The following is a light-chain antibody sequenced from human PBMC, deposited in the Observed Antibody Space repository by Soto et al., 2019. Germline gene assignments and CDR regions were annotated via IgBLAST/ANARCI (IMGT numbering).Light chain of an antibody. V-gene: IGLV1-44*01. CDR3: AAWDDSLSGVT. Sequence: QSVLTQPPSESGTPGQRVAISCSGGNSNIGTNTVNWYQQLPGAAPRLLIYSDNQRPSGVPDRFSGSKSGTSTSLAISGLQSEDEAQYYCAAWDDSLSGVTFGGGTKVTVL. CDR2: SDN. J-gene: IGLJ2*01. CDR1: NSNIGTNT.